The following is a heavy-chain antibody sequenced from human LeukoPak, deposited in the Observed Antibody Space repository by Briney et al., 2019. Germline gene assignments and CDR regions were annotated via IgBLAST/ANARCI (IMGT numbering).Heavy chain of an antibody. D-gene: IGHD1-26*01. J-gene: IGHJ6*03. Sequence: GASVKVSCKASGYTFTGYYMHWVRQAPGQGLEWMGWINPNSGGTNYAQKFQGRVTMTRDTSISTAYMELSRLRSDDTAVYYCARALSGWELLGGNYYYYMDVWGKGTTVTISS. CDR3: ARALSGWELLGGNYYYYMDV. CDR1: GYTFTGYY. CDR2: INPNSGGT. V-gene: IGHV1-2*02.